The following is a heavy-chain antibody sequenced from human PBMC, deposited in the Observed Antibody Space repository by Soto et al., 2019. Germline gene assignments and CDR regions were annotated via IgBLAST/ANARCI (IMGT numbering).Heavy chain of an antibody. CDR1: GGSISSGDYY. J-gene: IGHJ4*02. V-gene: IGHV4-30-4*01. CDR3: ARDRRHDYRSGYPDY. Sequence: SETLSLTCTVSGGSISSGDYYWSWIRQPPGKGLEWIGYIYYSGSTYYNPTLKSRVYISVDTSKNQFSLNLTSVTAADTAVYYCARDRRHDYRSGYPDYWGQGTLVTVSS. CDR2: IYYSGST. D-gene: IGHD3-3*01.